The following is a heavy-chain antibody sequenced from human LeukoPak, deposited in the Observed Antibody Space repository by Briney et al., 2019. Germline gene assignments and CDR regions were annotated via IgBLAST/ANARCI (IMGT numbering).Heavy chain of an antibody. D-gene: IGHD2-15*01. CDR1: GFTFKNYW. CDR3: VRGGASTWS. Sequence: GGSLRLSCAASGFTFKNYWMHWVRQAPGKGPVWVSRINDDGSSTSYADSVKGRFTISRDNAKNTLYLQMNSLRAEDTAVYYCVRGGASTWSWGQGTLVTVSS. J-gene: IGHJ5*02. V-gene: IGHV3-74*01. CDR2: INDDGSST.